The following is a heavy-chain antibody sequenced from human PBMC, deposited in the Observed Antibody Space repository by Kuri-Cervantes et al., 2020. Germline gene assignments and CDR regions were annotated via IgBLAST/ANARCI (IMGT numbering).Heavy chain of an antibody. D-gene: IGHD5-18*01. Sequence: SETLSLTCTVSGGSISSYYWSWIRQPPGKGLEWIGYIYYSGSTYYNPSLKSRVTISVDTSKNQFSLKLSSVTAADTAVYYCARPNPVGTVGDWGQGTLVTVSS. CDR3: ARPNPVGTVGD. V-gene: IGHV4-59*04. J-gene: IGHJ4*02. CDR2: IYYSGST. CDR1: GGSISSYY.